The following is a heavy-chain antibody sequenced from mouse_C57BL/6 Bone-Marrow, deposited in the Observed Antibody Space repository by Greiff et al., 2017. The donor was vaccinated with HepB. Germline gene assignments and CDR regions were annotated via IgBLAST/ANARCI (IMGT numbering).Heavy chain of an antibody. CDR3: AIWVTTVVAEGFAF. Sequence: QVQLQQPGAELVKPGASVKVSCKASGYTFTSYWMHWVKQRPGQGLEWIGRIHPSDSDTNYNQKFKGKATLTVDKSSSTAYMQLSSLTSEDSAVYYCAIWVTTVVAEGFAFWGQGTLVTVSA. V-gene: IGHV1-74*01. J-gene: IGHJ3*01. CDR2: IHPSDSDT. D-gene: IGHD1-1*01. CDR1: GYTFTSYW.